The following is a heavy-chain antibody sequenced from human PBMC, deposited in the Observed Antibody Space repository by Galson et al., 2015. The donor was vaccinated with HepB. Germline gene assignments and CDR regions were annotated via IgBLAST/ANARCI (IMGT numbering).Heavy chain of an antibody. CDR3: VKDGIAAAGIFDY. Sequence: SLRLSCAASGFTFSSYAMHWVRQAPGKGLEYVSAISSNGGSTYYADSVKGRFTISRDNSKNTLYLQMSSLRAEDTAVYYCVKDGIAAAGIFDYWGQGTLVTVSS. J-gene: IGHJ4*02. V-gene: IGHV3-64D*06. CDR2: ISSNGGST. CDR1: GFTFSSYA. D-gene: IGHD6-13*01.